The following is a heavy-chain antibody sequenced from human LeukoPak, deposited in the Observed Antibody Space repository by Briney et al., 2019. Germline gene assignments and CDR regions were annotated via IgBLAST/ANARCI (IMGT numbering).Heavy chain of an antibody. V-gene: IGHV3-48*03. D-gene: IGHD4-17*01. J-gene: IGHJ3*02. Sequence: PGGSLRLSCAASGFIFNDYEMNWVRQAPGKGLEWVSYISSSGSPVYYADSVRGRFTISRDNAKNSLYLQMNSLRAVDTAVYFCARPTTVTMVDAFNIWGLGTMVTVSS. CDR2: ISSSGSPV. CDR1: GFIFNDYE. CDR3: ARPTTVTMVDAFNI.